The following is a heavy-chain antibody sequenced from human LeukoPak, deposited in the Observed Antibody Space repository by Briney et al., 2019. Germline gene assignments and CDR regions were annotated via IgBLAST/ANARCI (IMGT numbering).Heavy chain of an antibody. J-gene: IGHJ6*03. CDR3: ARSGGGGDYGSGSYYYYMDV. V-gene: IGHV4-38-2*02. CDR1: GYSISNDYY. Sequence: PSETLSLTCTVSGYSISNDYYWAWIRQTPGKGLEWIGSAYHSGETYHNPSLKSRVTISLDTSRKQFSLKLSSVTAADTAVYYCARSGGGGDYGSGSYYYYMDVWGKGTTVTVSS. D-gene: IGHD3-10*01. CDR2: AYHSGET.